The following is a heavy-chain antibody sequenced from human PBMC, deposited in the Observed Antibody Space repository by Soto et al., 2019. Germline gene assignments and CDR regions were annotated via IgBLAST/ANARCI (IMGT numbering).Heavy chain of an antibody. D-gene: IGHD2-2*01. CDR1: GYSISSGYY. CDR3: ARSAHIVVVPYSFDY. CDR2: IYHSGST. J-gene: IGHJ4*02. Sequence: PSETLSLTCAVSGYSISSGYYWGWIRQPPGKGLEWIGSIYHSGSTYYNPSLKSRVTISVDTSKNQFSLKLSSVTAADTAVYYCARSAHIVVVPYSFDYWGQGTLLTVSS. V-gene: IGHV4-38-2*01.